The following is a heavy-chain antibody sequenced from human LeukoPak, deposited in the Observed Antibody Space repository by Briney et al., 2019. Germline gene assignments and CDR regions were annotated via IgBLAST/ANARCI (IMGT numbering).Heavy chain of an antibody. D-gene: IGHD5-18*01. CDR3: ARDLSAMVSGSSAFDI. CDR1: GFTFSSYS. Sequence: PGGSLRLSCAASGFTFSSYSMNSVRQAPGKGLERVSSISSSSSYIYYADSVKGRFTISRDNAKNSLYLQMNSLRAEDTAVYYCARDLSAMVSGSSAFDIWGQGTMATVSS. CDR2: ISSSSSYI. V-gene: IGHV3-21*01. J-gene: IGHJ3*02.